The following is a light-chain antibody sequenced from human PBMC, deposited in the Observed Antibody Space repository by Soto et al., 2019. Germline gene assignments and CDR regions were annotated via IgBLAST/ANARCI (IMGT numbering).Light chain of an antibody. CDR2: DAS. J-gene: IGKJ1*01. CDR3: QQYNYWPPWT. Sequence: ERVMPQSPVHLSLPPGGRATLSCPASQSVRSNLAWYPQKPGQAPRLLTYDASTRATGIPARFSGSGSGTEFTLTISSLQSEDFAVYYCQQYNYWPPWTFGQGTKVDI. CDR1: QSVRSN. V-gene: IGKV3-15*01.